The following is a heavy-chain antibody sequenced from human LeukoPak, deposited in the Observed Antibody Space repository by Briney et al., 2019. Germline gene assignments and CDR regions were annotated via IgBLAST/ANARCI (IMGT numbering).Heavy chain of an antibody. Sequence: GGSLRLLCAASGFTVSNNYMSWVRQAPGKGLEWVSVIYANNSTYYADSVKGRFTISRDNSKNTLYLQMNSLRAEDTAVYYCARMKSSSWCRGWFDPWGQGTLVTVSS. V-gene: IGHV3-53*01. CDR1: GFTVSNNY. D-gene: IGHD6-13*01. CDR2: IYANNST. J-gene: IGHJ5*02. CDR3: ARMKSSSWCRGWFDP.